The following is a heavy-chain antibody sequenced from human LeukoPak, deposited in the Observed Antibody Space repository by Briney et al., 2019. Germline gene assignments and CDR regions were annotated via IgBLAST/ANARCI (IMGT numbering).Heavy chain of an antibody. V-gene: IGHV3-7*01. CDR3: GRGHWGLDY. D-gene: IGHD7-27*01. J-gene: IGHJ4*02. CDR1: GFTFSSYA. CDR2: IKQDGSEK. Sequence: QPGGSLRLSCAASGFTFSSYAMSWVRQAPGKGLEWVANIKQDGSEKYYVDSVKGRFTISRDNAKSSLYLQMNSLRAEDTAVYYCGRGHWGLDYWGQGALVTVSS.